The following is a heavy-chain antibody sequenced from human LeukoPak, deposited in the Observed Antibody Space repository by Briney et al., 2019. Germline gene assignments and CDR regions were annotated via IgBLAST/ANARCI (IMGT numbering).Heavy chain of an antibody. Sequence: GGSLRLSCAASGFTFEDYGMHWVRQAPGKGLEWVSLITGNGVSTYYADSVNGRFTISRDNSKNSLYLQMNSLRTEDTALYYCAKCVYSNIYYWFDPWGQGTLVSVSS. CDR2: ITGNGVST. D-gene: IGHD6-13*01. CDR3: AKCVYSNIYYWFDP. V-gene: IGHV3-43*02. J-gene: IGHJ5*02. CDR1: GFTFEDYG.